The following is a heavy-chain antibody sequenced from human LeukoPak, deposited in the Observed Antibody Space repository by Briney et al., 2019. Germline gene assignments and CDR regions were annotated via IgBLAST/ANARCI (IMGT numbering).Heavy chain of an antibody. J-gene: IGHJ4*02. Sequence: VASVKVSCKASGGTFSSYAISWVRQAPGQGLEWMGRIIPILGIANYAQKFQGRVTITADKSTSTAYMELSSLRSEDTAVYYCARGRMSTILFDSWGQGTLVIVSS. CDR3: ARGRMSTILFDS. D-gene: IGHD5-24*01. V-gene: IGHV1-69*04. CDR2: IIPILGIA. CDR1: GGTFSSYA.